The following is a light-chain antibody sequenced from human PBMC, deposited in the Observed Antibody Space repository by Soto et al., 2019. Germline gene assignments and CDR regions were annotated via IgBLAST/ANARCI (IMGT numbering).Light chain of an antibody. CDR2: DAS. J-gene: IGKJ2*01. Sequence: EIVLTQSPATLSLSPGERATLSCRASQSVSSYLAWYQQKPGQAPRLLIYDASNRATGIPARFSGSGSGTDFTLNISRLEREDFAVYYCQQRSNWPPYTFGQGTKLEIK. CDR1: QSVSSY. V-gene: IGKV3-11*01. CDR3: QQRSNWPPYT.